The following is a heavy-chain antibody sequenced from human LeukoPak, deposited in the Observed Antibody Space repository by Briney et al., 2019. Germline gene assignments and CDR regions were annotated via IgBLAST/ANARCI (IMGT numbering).Heavy chain of an antibody. Sequence: PSETLSLTCTVSGGSISSYYWSWIRQPAGKGLEWIGRIYTSGSTNYNPSLKSRATMSVDTSKNQFSLKLSSVTAADTAVYYCAREGIVGAKDAFDIWGQGTMVTVSS. V-gene: IGHV4-4*07. CDR3: AREGIVGAKDAFDI. J-gene: IGHJ3*02. CDR2: IYTSGST. D-gene: IGHD1-26*01. CDR1: GGSISSYY.